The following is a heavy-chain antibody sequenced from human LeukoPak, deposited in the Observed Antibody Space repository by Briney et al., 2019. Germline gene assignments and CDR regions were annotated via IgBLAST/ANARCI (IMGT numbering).Heavy chain of an antibody. CDR1: GYTFTSYD. CDR3: ARDIVVVPAAIDYYYYGMDV. D-gene: IGHD2-2*02. CDR2: MNPNSGNT. J-gene: IGHJ6*02. V-gene: IGHV1-8*01. Sequence: ASVKVSCKASGYTFTSYDINWVRQATGQGLEWMGWMNPNSGNTGYAQKFQGRVTMTRNTSISTAYMELSSLRSEDTAVYYCARDIVVVPAAIDYYYYGMDVWGQGTTVTVSS.